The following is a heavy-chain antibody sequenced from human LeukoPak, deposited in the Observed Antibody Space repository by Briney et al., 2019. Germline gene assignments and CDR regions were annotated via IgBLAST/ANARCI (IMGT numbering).Heavy chain of an antibody. Sequence: SETLSLTCTVSGGSISSYYWSWIRQPPGKGLEWIGYIYYSGSTNYNPSLKSRVTISVDTSKNQFSLKLSSVTAADTAVYYCARGLLPPVGAFDIWGQGTMVTVSS. J-gene: IGHJ3*02. D-gene: IGHD2/OR15-2a*01. CDR2: IYYSGST. CDR1: GGSISSYY. V-gene: IGHV4-59*01. CDR3: ARGLLPPVGAFDI.